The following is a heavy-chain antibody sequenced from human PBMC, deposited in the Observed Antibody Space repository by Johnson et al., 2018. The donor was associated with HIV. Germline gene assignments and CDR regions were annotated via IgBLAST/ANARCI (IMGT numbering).Heavy chain of an antibody. J-gene: IGHJ3*02. CDR1: GFNFSKFG. V-gene: IGHV3-NL1*01. CDR2: IYTGGNT. CDR3: ARGRSGILILDDAFDI. D-gene: IGHD1-14*01. Sequence: HVQLVESGGRVVQPGRSLRLSCAASGFNFSKFGMHWVRQAPGMGLEWVSVIYTGGNTYYANSVKDRFTISRDISKNTLYLEMNIMRAEDTAVYYCARGRSGILILDDAFDIWGQGTMVTVSS.